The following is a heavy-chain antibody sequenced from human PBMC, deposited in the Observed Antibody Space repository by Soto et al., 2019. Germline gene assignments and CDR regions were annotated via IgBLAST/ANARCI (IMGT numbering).Heavy chain of an antibody. Sequence: ASVKVSCKASGYTFTNYGISWVRQAPGQGLERMAWVSTYDSNIKYAQKDQGRVTVTTDTSTSTAYMELRSLKSDDTAVYYCGGGLRCGLEGEENLFGPWGPGNLV. J-gene: IGHJ5*02. V-gene: IGHV1-18*01. CDR3: GGGLRCGLEGEENLFGP. CDR2: VSTYDSNI. D-gene: IGHD2-21*01. CDR1: GYTFTNYG.